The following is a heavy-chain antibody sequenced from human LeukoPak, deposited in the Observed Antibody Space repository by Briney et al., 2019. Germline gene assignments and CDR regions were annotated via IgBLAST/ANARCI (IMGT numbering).Heavy chain of an antibody. J-gene: IGHJ6*03. CDR1: GGSFSGYY. D-gene: IGHD3-10*01. Sequence: PSETLSLTCAVYGGSFSGYYWSWIRQPPGKGLEWIGEINHSGSTNYNPSLKSRVTISVDTSKNHFSLKLSSVTATDTAVYYCARVRGYGSGSYWPYYMDVWGKGTTVTVSS. CDR2: INHSGST. CDR3: ARVRGYGSGSYWPYYMDV. V-gene: IGHV4-34*01.